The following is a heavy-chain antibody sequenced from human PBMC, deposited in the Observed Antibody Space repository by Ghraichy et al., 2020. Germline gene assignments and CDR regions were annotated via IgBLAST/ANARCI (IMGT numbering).Heavy chain of an antibody. CDR3: ARAPATSNYYYGLDV. CDR2: IWYDGSEK. J-gene: IGHJ6*02. D-gene: IGHD1-26*01. CDR1: GFTFSSYG. V-gene: IGHV3-33*01. Sequence: GESLNISCAASGFTFSSYGMHWVRQAPGKGLEWVALIWYDGSEKYYADSVKGRFTISRDNSKNTLYLQMNSLRAEDTAVYYCARAPATSNYYYGLDVWGQGTTVTVSS.